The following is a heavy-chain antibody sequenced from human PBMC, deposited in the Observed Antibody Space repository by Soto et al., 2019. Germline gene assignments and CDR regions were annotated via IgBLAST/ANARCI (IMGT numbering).Heavy chain of an antibody. CDR3: ARDAHIVATIWSGPDY. Sequence: GGSLRLSCAASGFTFSSYGMHWVRQAPGKGLEWVAVIWYDGSNKYYADSVKGRFTISRDNSKNTLYLQMNSLRAEDTAVYYCARDAHIVATIWSGPDYWGQGTLVTVSS. D-gene: IGHD5-12*01. V-gene: IGHV3-33*01. J-gene: IGHJ4*02. CDR2: IWYDGSNK. CDR1: GFTFSSYG.